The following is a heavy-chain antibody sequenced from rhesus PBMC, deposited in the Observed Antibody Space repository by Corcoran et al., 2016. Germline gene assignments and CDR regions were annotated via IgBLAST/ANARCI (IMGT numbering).Heavy chain of an antibody. D-gene: IGHD5-36*01. Sequence: QVQLQESGPGLVKPSETLSLTCAVSGGSISSNYWSWIRQSPGKGLEWLGYFFGGSGSTRYNPSLKSRVTISTDTSKNQFSLKVSSVTAADTAVFYCARYRDGIEDLDLWGQGALVTVSS. J-gene: IGHJ1*01. V-gene: IGHV4-147*01. CDR3: ARYRDGIEDLDL. CDR2: FFGGSGST. CDR1: GGSISSNY.